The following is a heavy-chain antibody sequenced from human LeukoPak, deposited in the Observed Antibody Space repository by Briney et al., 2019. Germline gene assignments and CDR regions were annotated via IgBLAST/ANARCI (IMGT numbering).Heavy chain of an antibody. Sequence: SETLPLTCTVSGGSISSSSYYWGWIRQPPGKGLEWIGSIYYSGSTYYNPSLKSRVTISVDTSKNQFSLKLSSVTAADTAVYYCARGWGSRAAFDIWGQGTMVTVSS. CDR2: IYYSGST. CDR1: GGSISSSSYY. D-gene: IGHD3-16*01. CDR3: ARGWGSRAAFDI. J-gene: IGHJ3*02. V-gene: IGHV4-39*07.